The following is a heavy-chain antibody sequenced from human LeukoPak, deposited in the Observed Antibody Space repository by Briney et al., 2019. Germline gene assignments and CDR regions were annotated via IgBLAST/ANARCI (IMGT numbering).Heavy chain of an antibody. CDR1: GGSFSGYY. J-gene: IGHJ4*02. V-gene: IGHV4-34*01. CDR3: ARGKMVAVAGKRITQFDY. Sequence: PSETLSLTYAVYGGSFSGYYWSWTRQPPGKGLEWIGEINHSGSTNYNPSLKSRVTISVDTSKNQFSLKLSSVTAADTAVYYCARGKMVAVAGKRITQFDYWGQGTLATVSS. CDR2: INHSGST. D-gene: IGHD6-19*01.